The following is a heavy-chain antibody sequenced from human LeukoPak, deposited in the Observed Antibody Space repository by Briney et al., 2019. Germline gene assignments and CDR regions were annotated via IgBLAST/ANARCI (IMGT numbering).Heavy chain of an antibody. V-gene: IGHV3-9*01. CDR2: FSWNSGSI. J-gene: IGHJ4*02. Sequence: PGSSLRLSCAASGFTFDDYPTPGARQAPGRALGWVTGFSWNSGSIGYADSVKGRFTISRDNAKNSLYLQMNSLRAEDTAVYYCAKLRFGELLPDYFDYWGQGTLVTVSS. CDR3: AKLRFGELLPDYFDY. D-gene: IGHD3-10*01. CDR1: GFTFDDYP.